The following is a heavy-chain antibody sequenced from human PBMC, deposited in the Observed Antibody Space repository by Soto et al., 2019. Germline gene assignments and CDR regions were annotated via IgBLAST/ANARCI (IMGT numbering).Heavy chain of an antibody. J-gene: IGHJ4*02. CDR3: ARADYGDRGLAFDS. CDR1: GASTGSGGYY. Sequence: QVQLQESGPGLVKTSQTLSLTCTVSGASTGSGGYYWSWIRQHPRKGMEWIGYIYYTGSTYYSPSLKSRASISVDTSKNEFSLKLDSVTAADTAVYYCARADYGDRGLAFDSWGQGTLVTVSS. D-gene: IGHD4-17*01. CDR2: IYYTGST. V-gene: IGHV4-31*03.